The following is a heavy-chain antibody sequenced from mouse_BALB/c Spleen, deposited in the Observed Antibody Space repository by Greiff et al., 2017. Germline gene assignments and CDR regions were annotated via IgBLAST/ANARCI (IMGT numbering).Heavy chain of an antibody. CDR1: GYTFTSYW. J-gene: IGHJ3*01. CDR3: ASGGYDRFAY. Sequence: QVQLKQSGAELAKPGASVKMSCKASGYTFTSYWMHWVKQRSGQGLEWIGYINPSTGYTEYNQKFKDKATLTADKSSSTAYMQLSSLTSEDSAVYYCASGGYDRFAYWGQGTLVTVSA. CDR2: INPSTGYT. D-gene: IGHD2-2*01. V-gene: IGHV1-7*01.